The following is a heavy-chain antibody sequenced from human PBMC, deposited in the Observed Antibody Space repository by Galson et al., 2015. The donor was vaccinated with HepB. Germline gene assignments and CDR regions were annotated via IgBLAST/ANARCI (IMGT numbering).Heavy chain of an antibody. D-gene: IGHD4-17*01. Sequence: SVKVSCKASGYTFTGYYMHWVRQAPGQGLEWMGRINPNSGGTNYAQKFQGRVTMTRDTSISTAYMELSRLRSDDTAVYYCASAQDYGDYEGWFDPWGRGTLVTVSS. J-gene: IGHJ5*02. CDR2: INPNSGGT. V-gene: IGHV1-2*06. CDR3: ASAQDYGDYEGWFDP. CDR1: GYTFTGYY.